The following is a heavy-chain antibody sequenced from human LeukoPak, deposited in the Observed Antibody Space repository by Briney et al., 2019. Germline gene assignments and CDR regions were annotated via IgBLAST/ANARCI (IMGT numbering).Heavy chain of an antibody. J-gene: IGHJ3*02. Sequence: SGGSLRLSCAASGFTFSSYGIHWVRQAPGKGLEWVAVISYDGSNKYYADSVKGRFTISRDNSKNTLYLQMNSLRAEDTAVYYCAKDLAARRESDAFDIWGQGTMVTVSS. CDR1: GFTFSSYG. D-gene: IGHD6-6*01. CDR2: ISYDGSNK. V-gene: IGHV3-30*18. CDR3: AKDLAARRESDAFDI.